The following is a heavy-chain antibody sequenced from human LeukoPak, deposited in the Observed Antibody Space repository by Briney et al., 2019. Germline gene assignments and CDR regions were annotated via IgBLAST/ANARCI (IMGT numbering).Heavy chain of an antibody. CDR1: GGSISSGSYY. V-gene: IGHV4-61*02. D-gene: IGHD6-19*01. CDR3: ARYTEYSSGWYNAFDI. Sequence: SETLSLTCTVSGGSISSGSYYWSWIRQPAGKGLEWIGRIYTSGSTNYNPSLKSRVTISVDTSKNQFSLKLSSVTAADTAVYYCARYTEYSSGWYNAFDIWGQGTMVTVSS. J-gene: IGHJ3*02. CDR2: IYTSGST.